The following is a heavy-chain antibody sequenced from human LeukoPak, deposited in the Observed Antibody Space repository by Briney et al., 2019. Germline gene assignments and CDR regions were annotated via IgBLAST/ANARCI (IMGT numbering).Heavy chain of an antibody. V-gene: IGHV4-38-2*02. J-gene: IGHJ4*02. CDR2: IYHSGST. D-gene: IGHD3-22*01. Sequence: SETLSLTCTVSGYSISSGYYWGWIRQPPGKGLEWIGSIYHSGSTYYNPSLKSRVTISVDTSKNQFSPKLSSVTAADTAVYYCARTIPYYDSSGYPPTYFDYWGQGTLVTVSS. CDR1: GYSISSGYY. CDR3: ARTIPYYDSSGYPPTYFDY.